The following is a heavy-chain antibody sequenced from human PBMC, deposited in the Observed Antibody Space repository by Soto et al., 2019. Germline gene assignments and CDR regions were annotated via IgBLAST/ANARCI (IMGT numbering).Heavy chain of an antibody. J-gene: IGHJ4*02. D-gene: IGHD3-10*01. CDR1: GVTFGDFG. V-gene: IGHV3-21*01. Sequence: VGSMRVWRGAAGVTFGDFGMSWVRPAQGKGLEWVSPISSSSSYIYYADSVKGRFTISRDNAKNSLYLQMNSLRAEDTAVYYCARAAIYYYGSGSYRPLVDYLDYWGQGTLVTVSS. CDR3: ARAAIYYYGSGSYRPLVDYLDY. CDR2: ISSSSSYI.